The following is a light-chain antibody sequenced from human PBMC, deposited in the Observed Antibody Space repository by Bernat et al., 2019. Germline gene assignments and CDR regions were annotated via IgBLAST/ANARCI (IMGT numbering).Light chain of an antibody. J-gene: IGLJ1*01. Sequence: QSALTQPASVSGSPGQSITISCTGTSSDVGGYNYVSWYQQHPGKAPKLMIYDVSNRPSGVSNCFSGSKAGNTACLTNSGLQAEDEADYYWSSYTSSSSYVFGTGTKVTVL. CDR1: SSDVGGYNY. V-gene: IGLV2-14*01. CDR2: DVS. CDR3: SSYTSSSSYV.